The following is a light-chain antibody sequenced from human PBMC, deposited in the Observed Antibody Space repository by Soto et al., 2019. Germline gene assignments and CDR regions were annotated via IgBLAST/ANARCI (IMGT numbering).Light chain of an antibody. CDR3: QRYNNAPYT. V-gene: IGKV1-27*01. CDR2: AAS. CDR1: QGISRN. J-gene: IGKJ2*01. Sequence: DIQMTQSPSSLSASVGDRVTITCRASQGISRNLAWYQQKPGKVPMLLIYAASTLQSGVPSRFSGSGSGTDFTLTISSLQPEDAAIYYCQRYNNAPYTFGQGTKLEIK.